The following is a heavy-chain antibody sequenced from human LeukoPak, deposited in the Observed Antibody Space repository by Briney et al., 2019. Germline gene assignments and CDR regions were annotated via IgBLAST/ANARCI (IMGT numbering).Heavy chain of an antibody. J-gene: IGHJ5*02. CDR3: ARGPPELVIAAAGYNWFDP. Sequence: ASVKVSCKASGYTFTSYDINWLRQATGQGLEWMGWMNPNSGNTGYAQKFQGRVTITRNTSISTAYMELSSLRSEDTAVYYCARGPPELVIAAAGYNWFDPWGQGTLVTVSS. CDR1: GYTFTSYD. V-gene: IGHV1-8*03. D-gene: IGHD6-13*01. CDR2: MNPNSGNT.